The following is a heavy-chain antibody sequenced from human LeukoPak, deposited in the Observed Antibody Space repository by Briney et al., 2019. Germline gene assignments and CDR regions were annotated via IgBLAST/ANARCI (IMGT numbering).Heavy chain of an antibody. V-gene: IGHV3-21*01. CDR2: ISSSSSYI. J-gene: IGHJ4*02. D-gene: IGHD3-3*01. CDR1: GFTFISYS. Sequence: PGGSLRLSCAASGFTFISYSMYWVRQAPGKGLEWVSSISSSSSYIYYADSVKGRFTISRDKAKNSLYLQMNSLRAEDTAVYYCARARDFWSGYYTWFDYWGQGTLVTVSS. CDR3: ARARDFWSGYYTWFDY.